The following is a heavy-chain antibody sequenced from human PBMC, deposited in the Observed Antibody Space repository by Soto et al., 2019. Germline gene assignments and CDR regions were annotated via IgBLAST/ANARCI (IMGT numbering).Heavy chain of an antibody. CDR2: ISNSGST. CDR3: ATESGSTYGYFDH. J-gene: IGHJ4*02. V-gene: IGHV4-30-4*01. Sequence: SETLSLTCTVSGGSVTSDEDYWTWIRQSPGKGLEWIGYISNSGSTGYSPSLKTRLSMSVDRSKNQFTLRLTSVTAADTAVYFCATESGSTYGYFDHWGQGTQVTVSS. CDR1: GGSVTSDEDY. D-gene: IGHD5-18*01.